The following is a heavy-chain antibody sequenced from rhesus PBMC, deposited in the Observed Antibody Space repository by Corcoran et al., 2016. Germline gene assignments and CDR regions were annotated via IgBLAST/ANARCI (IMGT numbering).Heavy chain of an antibody. CDR3: ASAVYNWNYGVDY. Sequence: QLQLQESGPGLVKPSETLSVTCAVSGGSISSSYWSWIRQAPGKGLEWIGDIYGSGSSTNDNPSLKSRGTLSVDTSKTQLSLKLSSVTAADTAVYYCASAVYNWNYGVDYWGQGVLVTVSS. J-gene: IGHJ4*01. CDR2: IYGSGSST. CDR1: GGSISSSY. V-gene: IGHV4-169*02. D-gene: IGHD1-26*01.